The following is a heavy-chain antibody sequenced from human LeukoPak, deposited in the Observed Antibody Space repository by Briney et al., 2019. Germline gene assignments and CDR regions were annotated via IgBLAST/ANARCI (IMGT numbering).Heavy chain of an antibody. CDR2: IYYSGST. D-gene: IGHD3-3*01. CDR1: GGSISSYY. J-gene: IGHJ4*02. Sequence: SETLSLTCTVSGGSISSYYWSWLRQPPGKGLEWIGYIYYSGSTNYNPSLKSRVTISVDTSKNQFSLKLSSVTAADTAVYYCARGRYDFWSGYSPYYFDYWGQGTLVTVSS. CDR3: ARGRYDFWSGYSPYYFDY. V-gene: IGHV4-59*01.